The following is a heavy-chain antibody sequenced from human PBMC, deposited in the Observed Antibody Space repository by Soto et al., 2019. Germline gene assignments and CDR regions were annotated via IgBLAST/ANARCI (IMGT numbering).Heavy chain of an antibody. Sequence: QVHLQESGPGLVKPSETLSLTCAISGDSIGNFYWSWIRQPAGKGLESLGRLSASGRTNYSPSLQSRVTMSLDRSKNRFSLRLTSVSAADTAAYFCARGMGRYFDLWGRGTLVTVSS. CDR3: ARGMGRYFDL. V-gene: IGHV4-4*07. D-gene: IGHD2-8*01. J-gene: IGHJ2*01. CDR2: LSASGRT. CDR1: GDSIGNFY.